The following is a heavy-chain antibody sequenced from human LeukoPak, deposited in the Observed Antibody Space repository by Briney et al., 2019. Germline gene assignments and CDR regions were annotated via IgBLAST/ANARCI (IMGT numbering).Heavy chain of an antibody. CDR1: GLTFSSYA. V-gene: IGHV3-30*04. CDR3: ARDPAMVGGDYFDY. J-gene: IGHJ4*02. D-gene: IGHD5-18*01. CDR2: ISFNGTNQ. Sequence: GTSLRLSCVVSGLTFSSYAMHWVRQAPDKGPEWLAIISFNGTNQYYADSVKGRFTISRDNSMNTLYLQMSSLRAEDTAVYYCARDPAMVGGDYFDYWGQGTLVTVSS.